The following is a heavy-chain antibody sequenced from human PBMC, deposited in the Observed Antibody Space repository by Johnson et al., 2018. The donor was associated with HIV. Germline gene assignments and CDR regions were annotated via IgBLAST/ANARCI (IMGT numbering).Heavy chain of an antibody. D-gene: IGHD2-21*01. CDR3: ARARTVVIARPDAFDS. CDR1: GFTFSSYA. J-gene: IGHJ3*02. V-gene: IGHV3-30*04. Sequence: QVQLVESGGGVVQPGRSLRLSCAASGFTFSSYAMHWVRQAPGKGLEWVAVISYDGSNKYYADSVKGRFTISRDNSKNTLYLQMNSLRAEDTAVYYCARARTVVIARPDAFDSWGQGTMVTVSS. CDR2: ISYDGSNK.